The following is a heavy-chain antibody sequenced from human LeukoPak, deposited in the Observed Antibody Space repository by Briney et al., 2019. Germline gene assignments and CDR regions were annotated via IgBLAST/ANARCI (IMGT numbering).Heavy chain of an antibody. CDR1: GGSISSYY. Sequence: SETLSLTCTVSGGSISSYYWSWIRQPPGRGLEWIGYIYYSGSTNYNPSLKSRVTISVDTSKNQFSLKLSSVTAADTAVYYCARHFRNQNYYGSGSYIPKAPFDYWGQGTLVTVSS. CDR3: ARHFRNQNYYGSGSYIPKAPFDY. V-gene: IGHV4-59*08. CDR2: IYYSGST. J-gene: IGHJ4*02. D-gene: IGHD3-10*01.